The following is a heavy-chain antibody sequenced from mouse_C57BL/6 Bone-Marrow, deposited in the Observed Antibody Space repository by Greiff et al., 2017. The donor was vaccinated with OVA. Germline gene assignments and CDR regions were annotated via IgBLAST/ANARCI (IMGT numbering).Heavy chain of an antibody. Sequence: EVKLVESGGGLVQPKGSLKLSCAASGFSFNTYAMNWVRQAPGKGLEWVARIRSKSNNYATYYADSVKDRLTISRDDSESMLYLQMNNLKTEDTAMYYCVRHEDDYDFAYWGQGTLVTVSA. CDR3: VRHEDDYDFAY. V-gene: IGHV10-1*01. D-gene: IGHD2-4*01. J-gene: IGHJ3*01. CDR2: IRSKSNNYAT. CDR1: GFSFNTYA.